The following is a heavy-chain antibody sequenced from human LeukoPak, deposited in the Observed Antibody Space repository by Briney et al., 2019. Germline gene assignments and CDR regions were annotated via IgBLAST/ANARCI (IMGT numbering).Heavy chain of an antibody. CDR3: AKDLYYYDSSGSHYFDY. CDR2: IRYDGSNK. D-gene: IGHD3-22*01. CDR1: GFTFSNYG. Sequence: GGSLRLSCAASGFTFSNYGMHWVRQAPGKGLEWVAFIRYDGSNKYYADSVKGRFTISRDNSKNTLYLQMNSLRAEDTAVYYCAKDLYYYDSSGSHYFDYWGQGTLVTVSS. J-gene: IGHJ4*02. V-gene: IGHV3-30*02.